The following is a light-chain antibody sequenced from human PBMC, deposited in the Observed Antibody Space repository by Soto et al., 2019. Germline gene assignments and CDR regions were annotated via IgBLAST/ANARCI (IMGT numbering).Light chain of an antibody. CDR3: ASRDDSLNGHV. CDR2: GDN. V-gene: IGLV1-44*01. Sequence: QSVLTQPPSASGTPGQRGTISCSGDNSNIGSNDVYWYQHLPGTAPKLLIYGDNKRPSGVPDRFSGSKSSTSASLAISGLQSEDETDYYCASRDDSLNGHVFGGGTKLTVL. J-gene: IGLJ2*01. CDR1: NSNIGSND.